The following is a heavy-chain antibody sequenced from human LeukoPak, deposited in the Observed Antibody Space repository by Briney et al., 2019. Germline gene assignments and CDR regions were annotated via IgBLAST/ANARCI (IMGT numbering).Heavy chain of an antibody. CDR2: IYYSGST. CDR3: AYNLPRASSSWYAFDY. CDR1: GGSISSGGYY. J-gene: IGHJ4*02. D-gene: IGHD6-13*01. V-gene: IGHV4-31*03. Sequence: SQTLSLTCTVSGGSISSGGYYWSWIRQHPGKGLEWIGYIYYSGSTYYNPSLKSRVTISVDTSKNQFSLKLSSVTAADTAVYYCAYNLPRASSSWYAFDYWGQGTLVTVSS.